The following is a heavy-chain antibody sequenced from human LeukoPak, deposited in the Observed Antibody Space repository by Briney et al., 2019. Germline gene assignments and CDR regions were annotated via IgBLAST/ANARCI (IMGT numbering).Heavy chain of an antibody. CDR3: ARGGGGSYYHLLDY. D-gene: IGHD1-26*01. CDR2: ISSSSYI. Sequence: TSGGSLRLSCAASGFTFSSYSMNWVRQAPGKGLEWVSSISSSSYIYYADSVKGRFTISRDNAKNSLYLQMNSLRAEDTAVYYCARGGGGSYYHLLDYWGRGTLVTVSS. J-gene: IGHJ4*02. CDR1: GFTFSSYS. V-gene: IGHV3-21*01.